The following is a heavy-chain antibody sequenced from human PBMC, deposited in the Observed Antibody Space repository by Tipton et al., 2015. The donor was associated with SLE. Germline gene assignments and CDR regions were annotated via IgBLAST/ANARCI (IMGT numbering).Heavy chain of an antibody. CDR3: VRVGDVNVVPGRSDRHFDY. D-gene: IGHD2-21*02. CDR1: GGSITTRSYY. CDR2: ISYSGAT. Sequence: TLSLTCIVSGGSITTRSYYWGWIRQPPGKGLEWIASISYSGATYYNPSLKSRVIISLDTSRNHFSLKLTSVTAADTALFYCVRVGDVNVVPGRSDRHFDYWGQGILVTVSS. J-gene: IGHJ4*02. V-gene: IGHV4-39*07.